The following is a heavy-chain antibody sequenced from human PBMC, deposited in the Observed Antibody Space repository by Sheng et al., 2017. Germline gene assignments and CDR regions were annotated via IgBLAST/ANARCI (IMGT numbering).Heavy chain of an antibody. CDR1: GGSISSSSYY. V-gene: IGHV4-39*07. J-gene: IGHJ3*02. D-gene: IGHD5-12*01. Sequence: QLQLQESGPGLVKPSETLSLTCTVSGGSISSSSYYWGWIRQPPGKGLEWIGSIYYSGSTYYNPSLKSRVTISVDTSKNQFSLKLSSVTAADTAVYYCASGEMATIKLGAFDIWGQGTMVTVSS. CDR3: ASGEMATIKLGAFDI. CDR2: IYYSGST.